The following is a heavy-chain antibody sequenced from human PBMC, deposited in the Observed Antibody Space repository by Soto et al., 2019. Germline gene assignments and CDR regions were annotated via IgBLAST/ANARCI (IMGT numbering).Heavy chain of an antibody. CDR2: INHTGST. CDR3: ARGREMLGAVTPFDY. CDR1: GAPFSGYY. D-gene: IGHD3-10*02. V-gene: IGHV4-34*02. J-gene: IGHJ1*01. Sequence: QVQLQQWGAGLPKPSETLSLTCAVYGAPFSGYYWTWIRQPPGKGLEWIGEINHTGSTKYNPSLKSRVTISLDTSKNQFSLSLRSVTAADTAVYYCARGREMLGAVTPFDYLGEGTQVAVAS.